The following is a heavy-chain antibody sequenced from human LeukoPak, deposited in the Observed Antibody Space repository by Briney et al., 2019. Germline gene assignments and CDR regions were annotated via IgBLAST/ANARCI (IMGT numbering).Heavy chain of an antibody. D-gene: IGHD1-1*01. CDR1: GYSFTDDY. V-gene: IGHV1-2*02. CDR3: APTPEAYTSNWNV. CDR2: INPDSGFT. J-gene: IGHJ4*02. Sequence: ASVKVSCKTSGYSFTDDYVQWVRQAPGQGLEWMGWINPDSGFTNYAQKFQGRVTMTRDTSISTAYMEVRRLRPDDTAVYYCAPTPEAYTSNWNVWGQGTLVTVSS.